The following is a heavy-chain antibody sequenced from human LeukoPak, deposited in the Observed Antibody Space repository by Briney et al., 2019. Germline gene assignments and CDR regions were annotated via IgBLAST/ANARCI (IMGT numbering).Heavy chain of an antibody. CDR1: GGSISSYY. CDR3: ARVYWRWFDP. V-gene: IGHV4-59*01. J-gene: IGHJ5*02. CDR2: IYYSGST. Sequence: PSETLSLTCTVSGGSISSYYWSWIRQPPGKGLEWIGYIYYSGSTNYNPSLKSRVTISVDTSKNQFSLKLSSVTAADTAVYYCARVYWRWFDPWGQGTLVTVSS. D-gene: IGHD2-15*01.